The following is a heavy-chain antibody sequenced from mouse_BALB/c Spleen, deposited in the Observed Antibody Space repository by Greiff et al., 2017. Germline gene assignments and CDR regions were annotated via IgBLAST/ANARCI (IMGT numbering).Heavy chain of an antibody. CDR3: ARDHYWSFAY. D-gene: IGHD2-14*01. CDR1: GFTFSSYG. V-gene: IGHV5-6-3*01. CDR2: INSNGGST. Sequence: EVKLMESGAGLVQPGASLKLSCAASGFTFSSYGMSWVRQTPDKRLELVATINSNGGSTYYPDSVKGRFTISGDNAKNTLYLQMSSLKSEDTAMYYSARDHYWSFAYWGQGTLVTVSA. J-gene: IGHJ3*01.